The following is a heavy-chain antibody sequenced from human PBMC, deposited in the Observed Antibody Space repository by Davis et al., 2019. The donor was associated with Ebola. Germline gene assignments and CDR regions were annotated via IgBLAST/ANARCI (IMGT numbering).Heavy chain of an antibody. V-gene: IGHV4-59*10. D-gene: IGHD4-11*01. CDR3: ASSRLQKSMDV. CDR2: IYTSGST. Sequence: SETLSLTCAVYGESFSGFYWTWIRQPPGRGLEWIGRIYTSGSTNYNPSLKSRVTMSVDTSKNQFSLKLSSVTAADTAVYYCASSRLQKSMDVWGKGTTVTVSS. CDR1: GESFSGFY. J-gene: IGHJ6*03.